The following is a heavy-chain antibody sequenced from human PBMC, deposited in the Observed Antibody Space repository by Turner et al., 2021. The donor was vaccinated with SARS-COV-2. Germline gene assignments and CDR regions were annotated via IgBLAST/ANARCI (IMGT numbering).Heavy chain of an antibody. Sequence: EVQLVESGGGLIQPAGSLRLSCAASGFTVSSNYMNWVRQAPGKGLEWVSIIYSGGSTYYADSVKGRFTISRDNSKNTLFLQMNSLRAEDTAVYYCARETREARFDPWGQGTLVTVSS. D-gene: IGHD1-26*01. CDR2: IYSGGST. CDR3: ARETREARFDP. V-gene: IGHV3-53*01. CDR1: GFTVSSNY. J-gene: IGHJ5*02.